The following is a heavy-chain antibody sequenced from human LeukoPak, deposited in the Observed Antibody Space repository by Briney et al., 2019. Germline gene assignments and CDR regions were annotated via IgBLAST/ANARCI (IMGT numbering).Heavy chain of an antibody. D-gene: IGHD3-3*01. CDR2: ISSSSSYI. V-gene: IGHV3-21*01. Sequence: GGSLRLSCAASGFTFSSYSMNWVRQAPGKGLEWVSSISSSSSYIYYADSVKGRFTISRDNSKNTLYLQMNSLRAEDTAVYYCARDGTYYDFWSVLDYWGQGTLVTVSS. CDR1: GFTFSSYS. CDR3: ARDGTYYDFWSVLDY. J-gene: IGHJ4*02.